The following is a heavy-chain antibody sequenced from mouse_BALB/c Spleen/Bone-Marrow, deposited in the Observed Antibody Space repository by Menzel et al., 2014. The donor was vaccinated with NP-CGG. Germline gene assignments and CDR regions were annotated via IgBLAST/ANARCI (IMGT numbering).Heavy chain of an antibody. V-gene: IGHV1-55*01. Sequence: VHLVESGAELVKPGTSVKMSCKASGHTFTTYWMHWVKQRPGRGLEWIGHIYPGSDSTNYNEKFKSKATLTVDTSSSSAYMQLSSLTSEDSAVYYCVRGELLAYWGQGTTLTVSS. CDR3: VRGELLAY. J-gene: IGHJ2*01. CDR1: GHTFTTYW. CDR2: IYPGSDST.